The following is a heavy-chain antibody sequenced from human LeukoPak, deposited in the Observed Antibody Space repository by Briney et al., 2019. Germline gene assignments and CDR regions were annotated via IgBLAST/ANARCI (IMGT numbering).Heavy chain of an antibody. CDR1: GFTFSSYA. CDR3: TSPRKGSDY. J-gene: IGHJ4*02. CDR2: IKSKTDGGTT. V-gene: IGHV3-15*01. Sequence: GGSLRLSCAASGFTFSSYAMSWVRQAPGKGLEWVGRIKSKTDGGTTDYAAPVKGRFTISRDDSKNTLYLQMNSLKTEDTAVYYCTSPRKGSDYWGQGTLVTVSS.